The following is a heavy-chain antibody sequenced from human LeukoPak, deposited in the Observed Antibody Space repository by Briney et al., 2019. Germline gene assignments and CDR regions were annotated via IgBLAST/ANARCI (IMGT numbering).Heavy chain of an antibody. Sequence: PGGSLRLSCAAAELTLSNAWMSWVRLAPGKGLEWVALIKPETDGGTPDYAAPAKGRFTISRDDSGDTLYLQMNSLKTEDTAVYSCTTHGSSRWFDYYYYMDVWGNGTTVTVSS. D-gene: IGHD6-13*01. CDR2: IKPETDGGTP. CDR3: TTHGSSRWFDYYYYMDV. CDR1: ELTLSNAW. J-gene: IGHJ6*03. V-gene: IGHV3-15*01.